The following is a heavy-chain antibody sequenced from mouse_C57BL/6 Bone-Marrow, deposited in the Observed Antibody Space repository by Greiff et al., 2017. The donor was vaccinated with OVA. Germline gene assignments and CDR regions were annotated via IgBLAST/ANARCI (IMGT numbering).Heavy chain of an antibody. CDR1: GYTFTTSP. J-gene: IGHJ2*01. D-gene: IGHD1-1*01. Sequence: VQLVESGAELVKPGASVKMSCKASGYTFTTSPIQWVKQTPGKSLEWIGNFHPYNDDTKYNEKFKGKATLTVDKSSSTVYLELSRLTSDVSAFYDGAIGSITTVIDYWGQGTTLSVSS. CDR2: FHPYNDDT. CDR3: AIGSITTVIDY. V-gene: IGHV1-47*01.